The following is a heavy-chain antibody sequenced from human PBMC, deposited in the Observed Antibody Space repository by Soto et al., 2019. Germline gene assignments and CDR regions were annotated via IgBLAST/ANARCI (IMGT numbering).Heavy chain of an antibody. D-gene: IGHD5-12*01. CDR3: TTDKGYSGYDFDY. Sequence: GGSLRLSCAASGFTFSNAWMSWVRQAPGKGLEWVGRIKSKTDGGTTDYAAPVKGRFTISRDDSKNTLYLQMNSLKTEDTAVYYCTTDKGYSGYDFDYWGQGTLVTVSS. J-gene: IGHJ4*02. V-gene: IGHV3-15*01. CDR2: IKSKTDGGTT. CDR1: GFTFSNAW.